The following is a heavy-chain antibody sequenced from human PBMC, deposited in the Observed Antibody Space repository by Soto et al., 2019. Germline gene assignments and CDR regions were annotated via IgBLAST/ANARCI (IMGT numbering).Heavy chain of an antibody. Sequence: DVQLVETGGGLIQPGGSLRLSCAASGFSVSSDYMNWVRQDPGKGLEWVSVIYRGGSTYYADSVRGRFTLSRDNSENTLFLKLNRLRAEDTAVYYCARATEWNALDSWGQGTLGTVSS. CDR1: GFSVSSDY. V-gene: IGHV3-53*02. J-gene: IGHJ3*02. CDR2: IYRGGST. CDR3: ARATEWNALDS. D-gene: IGHD3-3*01.